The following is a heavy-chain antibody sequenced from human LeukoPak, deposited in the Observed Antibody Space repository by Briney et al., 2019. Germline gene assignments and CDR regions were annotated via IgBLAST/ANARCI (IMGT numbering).Heavy chain of an antibody. CDR2: IYYSGST. D-gene: IGHD2-2*01. V-gene: IGHV4-39*07. J-gene: IGHJ4*02. CDR3: AREGKGSSYYFDY. Sequence: PSGTLSLTCTVSGGSISSSSYYWGWLRQPPGKGLEWIGSIYYSGSTYYNPSLKSRVTISVDTSKNQFSLKLSSVTAADTAVYYCAREGKGSSYYFDYWGQGTLVTVSS. CDR1: GGSISSSSYY.